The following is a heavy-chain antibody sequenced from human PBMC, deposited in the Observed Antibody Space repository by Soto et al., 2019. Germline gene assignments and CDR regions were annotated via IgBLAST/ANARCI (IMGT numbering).Heavy chain of an antibody. J-gene: IGHJ3*02. CDR3: ARQDDVAFDI. V-gene: IGHV4-39*01. D-gene: IGHD3-3*01. Sequence: ETLSLTCTVSGGSISSSSYYWGWIRQPPGKGLEWVGSIYYSGSTYYNPSLKSRVTISVDTSKNQFSLKLSSVTAADTAVYYCARQDDVAFDIWGQGTMVTVSS. CDR2: IYYSGST. CDR1: GGSISSSSYY.